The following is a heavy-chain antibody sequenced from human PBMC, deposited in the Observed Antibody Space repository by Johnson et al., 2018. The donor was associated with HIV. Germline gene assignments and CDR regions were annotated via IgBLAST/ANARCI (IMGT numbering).Heavy chain of an antibody. CDR3: AKLVGASDAFDI. CDR1: GFTFSNYW. V-gene: IGHV3-7*01. CDR2: IKRDGSNK. D-gene: IGHD1-26*01. J-gene: IGHJ3*02. Sequence: VQLVESGGRLVQPGGSLGLSCVTSGFTFSNYWMSWVRQAPGKGLEWVDSIKRDGSNKYYADSVKGRFTISRDNSKNTLYLQMNSLRAEDTAVYYCAKLVGASDAFDIWGQGTMVTVSS.